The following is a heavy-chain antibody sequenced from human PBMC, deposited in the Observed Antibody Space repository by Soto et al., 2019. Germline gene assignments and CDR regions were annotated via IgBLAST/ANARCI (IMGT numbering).Heavy chain of an antibody. CDR1: GDSINSVYHY. J-gene: IGHJ5*02. Sequence: SETLSLTCAVSGDSINSVYHYWSWMRQPPGKGIECMRYIYYSESPHYSPSLNRQLTVSIDTSTIRFSLNVASVTAADTGVYFCVRLRWEAEKDCFDPWGQGALVTVSS. CDR3: VRLRWEAEKDCFDP. V-gene: IGHV4-30-4*08. CDR2: IYYSESP. D-gene: IGHD5-12*01.